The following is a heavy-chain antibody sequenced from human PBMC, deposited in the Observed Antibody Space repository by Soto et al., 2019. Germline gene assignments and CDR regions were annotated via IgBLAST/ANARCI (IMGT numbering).Heavy chain of an antibody. CDR3: TTVLTSWITIFGVVIQYFDY. CDR2: IKSKTDGGTT. V-gene: IGHV3-15*01. Sequence: EVQLVESGGGLVKPGGSLRLSCAASGFTFSNAWMSWVRQAPGKGLEWVGRIKSKTDGGTTDYAAPVKGRFTISRDDSKNTLYPQMNSLKTEDTAVYYCTTVLTSWITIFGVVIQYFDYWGQGTLVTVSS. J-gene: IGHJ4*02. CDR1: GFTFSNAW. D-gene: IGHD3-3*01.